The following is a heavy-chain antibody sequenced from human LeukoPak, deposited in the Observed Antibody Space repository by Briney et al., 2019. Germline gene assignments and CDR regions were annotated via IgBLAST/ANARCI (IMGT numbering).Heavy chain of an antibody. V-gene: IGHV3-23*05. CDR3: PKGSAGNWVGMDV. CDR1: GFTFSSHT. D-gene: IGHD3-10*01. Sequence: GGSLRLSCAASGFTFSSHTMNWVRQAPGKGLGWVALIDTSGSGTYYADSVKGRFTISRDNSKNTLYLQMNSLRAEDTAIYYCPKGSAGNWVGMDVWGQGTTVTVSS. J-gene: IGHJ6*02. CDR2: IDTSGSGT.